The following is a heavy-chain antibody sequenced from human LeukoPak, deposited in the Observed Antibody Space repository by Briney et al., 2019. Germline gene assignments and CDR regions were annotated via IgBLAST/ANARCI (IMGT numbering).Heavy chain of an antibody. CDR1: GYTFTGYY. CDR2: INPNSGGT. V-gene: IGHV1-2*02. J-gene: IGHJ3*01. D-gene: IGHD4-17*01. CDR3: ATGRAYGDYFDAFDV. Sequence: ASVKVSCKASGYTFTGYYMHWVRQAPGQGLEWMGWINPNSGGTNYAQKFQGRVTMTRDTSITTAYMELSRLRSGDTAVYYCATGRAYGDYFDAFDVWGQGTMVTVSS.